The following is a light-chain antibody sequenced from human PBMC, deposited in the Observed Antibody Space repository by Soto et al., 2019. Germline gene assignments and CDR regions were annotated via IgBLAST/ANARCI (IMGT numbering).Light chain of an antibody. CDR1: QSLVYSDGDTY. CDR2: KVS. J-gene: IGKJ1*01. V-gene: IGKV2-30*01. CDR3: MQGSHWPWT. Sequence: DAVLTQSPLSMPVTLGQPASISCRSSQSLVYSDGDTYLNWFHQRPGQSPRRLLYKVSNLDSGVPDRFSGSGSGTDFTLTISRVEAEDVGVYYCMQGSHWPWTLGQGTKVEIK.